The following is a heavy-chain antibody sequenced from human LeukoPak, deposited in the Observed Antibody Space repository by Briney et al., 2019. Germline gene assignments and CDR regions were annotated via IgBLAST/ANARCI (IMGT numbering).Heavy chain of an antibody. Sequence: GGSLRLSCAASGFTFSSYGMSWVRQAPGKGLEWVSGISGSGGNIHYADSVKGRFTISRDNSRNTLYVQMNSLRAEDAAVYYCAKDRSSLAREYFDYWGQGSLVTVSP. CDR3: AKDRSSLAREYFDY. CDR1: GFTFSSYG. CDR2: ISGSGGNI. V-gene: IGHV3-23*01. J-gene: IGHJ4*02. D-gene: IGHD6-6*01.